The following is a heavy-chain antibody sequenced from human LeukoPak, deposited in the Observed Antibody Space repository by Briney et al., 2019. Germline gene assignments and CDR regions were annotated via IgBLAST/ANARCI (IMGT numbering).Heavy chain of an antibody. CDR2: IIPIFGTA. Sequence: ASVKVSCKASGGTFSSYAISWVRQAPGQGLEWMGGIIPIFGTANYAQKFQGRVTITADESTSTAYMELSSPRSEDTAVYYCATRERSAVTDYWGQGTLVTVSS. V-gene: IGHV1-69*13. CDR1: GGTFSSYA. CDR3: ATRERSAVTDY. D-gene: IGHD4-17*01. J-gene: IGHJ4*02.